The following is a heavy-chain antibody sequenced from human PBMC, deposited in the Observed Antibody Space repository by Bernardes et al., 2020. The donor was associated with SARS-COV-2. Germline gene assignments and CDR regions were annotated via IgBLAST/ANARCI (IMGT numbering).Heavy chain of an antibody. CDR2: ISGSGGST. V-gene: IGHV3-23*01. Sequence: GGSLRLSCAASGFTFSSYAMSWVRKAPGKGLEWVSAISGSGGSTYYADSVKGRFTISRDNSKNTLYLQMNSLRAEDTAVYYCAKSKTGLVRGVIAYYYGMDVWGQGTTVTVSS. CDR1: GFTFSSYA. D-gene: IGHD3-10*01. J-gene: IGHJ6*02. CDR3: AKSKTGLVRGVIAYYYGMDV.